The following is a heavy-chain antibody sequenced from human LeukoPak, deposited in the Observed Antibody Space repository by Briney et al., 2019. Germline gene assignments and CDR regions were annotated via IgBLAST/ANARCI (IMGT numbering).Heavy chain of an antibody. J-gene: IGHJ4*02. V-gene: IGHV4-34*01. CDR1: GGSITSYY. CDR3: AREVAVAGQFDY. CDR2: INHSGST. D-gene: IGHD6-19*01. Sequence: SETLSLTCTVSGGSITSYYWSWIRQPPGKGLEWIGEINHSGSTNYNPSLKSRVTISVDTSKNQFSLKLSSVTAADTAVYYCAREVAVAGQFDYWGQGTLVTVSS.